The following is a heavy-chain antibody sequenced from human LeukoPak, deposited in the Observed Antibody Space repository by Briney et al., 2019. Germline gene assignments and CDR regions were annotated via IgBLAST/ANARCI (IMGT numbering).Heavy chain of an antibody. CDR1: GFTFSSYG. J-gene: IGHJ6*03. CDR3: AKGPYNWNDIAYYYYMDV. Sequence: GGSLRLSCAASGFTFSSYGMHWVRQAPGKGLEWVAFIRYDGSNKYYADSVKGRFTISRDNPKNTLYLQMNSLRAEDTAVYYCAKGPYNWNDIAYYYYMDVWGKGTTVTVSS. D-gene: IGHD1-20*01. CDR2: IRYDGSNK. V-gene: IGHV3-30*02.